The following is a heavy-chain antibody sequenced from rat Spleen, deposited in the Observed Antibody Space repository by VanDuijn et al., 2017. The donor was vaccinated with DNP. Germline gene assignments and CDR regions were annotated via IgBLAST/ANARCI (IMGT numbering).Heavy chain of an antibody. CDR3: ARQEGTTGVMDA. J-gene: IGHJ4*01. CDR1: GFTFSNYY. V-gene: IGHV5-25*01. CDR2: ISTSGSRT. Sequence: EVQLVESGGGLVQPGRSLKLSCAASGFTFSNYYMAWVRQAPKKGLEWVATISTSGSRTYYPDSVKGRFTISRDNAKSSLYLQMNSLKSEDTATYYCARQEGTTGVMDAWGQGASVTVSS. D-gene: IGHD1-11*01.